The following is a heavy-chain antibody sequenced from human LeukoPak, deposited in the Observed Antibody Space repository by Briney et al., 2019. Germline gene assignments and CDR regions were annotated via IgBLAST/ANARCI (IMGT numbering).Heavy chain of an antibody. CDR3: ARVSLVSLGIDY. CDR1: GDSISTSNSY. V-gene: IGHV4-39*07. Sequence: PAETLSLTCTVSGDSISTSNSYWGWIRQPPGKGLEWIGSIYYSGSTYYNPSLKSRVTISVDTSKNQFSLKLSSVTAADTAVYYCARVSLVSLGIDYWGQGTLVTVSS. D-gene: IGHD3-22*01. CDR2: IYYSGST. J-gene: IGHJ4*02.